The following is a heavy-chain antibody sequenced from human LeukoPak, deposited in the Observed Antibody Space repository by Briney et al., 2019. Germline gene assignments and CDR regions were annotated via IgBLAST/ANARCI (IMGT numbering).Heavy chain of an antibody. CDR3: ARGDYIFDP. J-gene: IGHJ5*02. Sequence: SETLSLTCTVSGGSINDYNWSWIRQTAGKGREWIGRIYSTGSTNYNPSLKSRVTMSVDTSKNHFSLKLTSVTAADTAVYYCARGDYIFDPWGQGTLVTVSS. CDR2: IYSTGST. D-gene: IGHD3-16*01. CDR1: GGSINDYN. V-gene: IGHV4-4*07.